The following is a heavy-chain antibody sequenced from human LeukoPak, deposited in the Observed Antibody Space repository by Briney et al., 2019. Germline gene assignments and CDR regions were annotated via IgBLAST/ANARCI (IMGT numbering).Heavy chain of an antibody. CDR1: GGTFSTYA. CDR3: ARSLIDYGGSYDAFDI. J-gene: IGHJ3*02. V-gene: IGHV1-69*01. CDR2: VTPILGTA. D-gene: IGHD4-23*01. Sequence: SVKVSCKASGGTFSTYAISWVRQAPGQGLEWMGGVTPILGTANYAQKFQGRVTINADQSTSTAYMELSSLRSEDTAVYYCARSLIDYGGSYDAFDIWGQGTMVTISS.